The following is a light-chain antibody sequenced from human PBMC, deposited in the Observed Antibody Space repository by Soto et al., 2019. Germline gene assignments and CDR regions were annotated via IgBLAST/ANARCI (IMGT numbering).Light chain of an antibody. CDR2: TLS. Sequence: DIVMTQTPLSLPVTPGEPASMSCRSSQRLLDSDDGYIYLDWYLQKPGQYAQLLIYTLSSRASGVPDRFTGSGSGTDFTLKISSVEAEDVGVYYGMQRREFPWTFGQGTKVEIK. V-gene: IGKV2-40*01. CDR1: QRLLDSDDGYIY. J-gene: IGKJ1*01. CDR3: MQRREFPWT.